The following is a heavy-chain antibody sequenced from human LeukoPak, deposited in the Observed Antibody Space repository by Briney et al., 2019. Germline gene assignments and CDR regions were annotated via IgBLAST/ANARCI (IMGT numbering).Heavy chain of an antibody. CDR1: GYTFTSYG. D-gene: IGHD2-2*01. J-gene: IGHJ6*02. CDR3: ARDATKRTAVPAAMGPIYYYYGMDV. Sequence: GASVKVSCKASGYTFTSYGISWVRQAPGQGLEWMGWISAYNGNTNYAQKLQGRVTMTTDTSPRTAYMELRSLRSDDTAVYYCARDATKRTAVPAAMGPIYYYYGMDVWGQGTTVTVSS. V-gene: IGHV1-18*01. CDR2: ISAYNGNT.